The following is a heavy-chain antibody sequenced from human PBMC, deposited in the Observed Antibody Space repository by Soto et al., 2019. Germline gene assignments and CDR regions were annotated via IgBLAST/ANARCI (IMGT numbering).Heavy chain of an antibody. CDR2: ISVDGNRK. Sequence: GGXLRLSCAASGFTFRSYAMHWVCQAPGKGLEWMAMISVDGNRKYYADSVKDRLTIFRDNSKNTLHLQMNTLRTEDTAVYYFARSHDVLTGYYKGEGYYFDYWGQGA. D-gene: IGHD3-9*01. CDR3: ARSHDVLTGYYKGEGYYFDY. CDR1: GFTFRSYA. J-gene: IGHJ4*02. V-gene: IGHV3-30-3*01.